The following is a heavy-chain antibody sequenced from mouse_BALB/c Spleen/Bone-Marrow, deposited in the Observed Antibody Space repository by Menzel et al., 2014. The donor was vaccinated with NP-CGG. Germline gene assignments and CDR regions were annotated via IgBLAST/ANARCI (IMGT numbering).Heavy chain of an antibody. CDR1: GYTFTSSW. CDR3: ARSTTATYFDV. CDR2: IHPNSGNT. D-gene: IGHD1-2*01. J-gene: IGHJ1*01. Sequence: LQESGSVLVRSGASVKLSCKASGYTFTSSWMHWAKQRPGQGLEWIGEIHPNSGNTNYNEKFKGKATLTVDTSSSTAYVDLSSLTSEDSAVYYCARSTTATYFDVWGAGTTVTVSS. V-gene: IGHV1S130*01.